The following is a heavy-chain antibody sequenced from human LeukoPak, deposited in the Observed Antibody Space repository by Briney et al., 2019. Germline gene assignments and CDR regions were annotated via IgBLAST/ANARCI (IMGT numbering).Heavy chain of an antibody. J-gene: IGHJ6*02. Sequence: SETLSLTCTVSGGSISSYYWSWIRQPPGKGLEWIGEINHSGSTNYNPSLKSRVTISVDTSKNQFSLKLSSVTAADTAVYYCARSRGQLVRYYYYGMDVWGQGTTVTVSS. CDR2: INHSGST. CDR1: GGSISSYY. CDR3: ARSRGQLVRYYYYGMDV. V-gene: IGHV4-34*01. D-gene: IGHD6-13*01.